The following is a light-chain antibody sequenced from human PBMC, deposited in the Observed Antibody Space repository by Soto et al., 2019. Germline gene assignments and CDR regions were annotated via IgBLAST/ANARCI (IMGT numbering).Light chain of an antibody. V-gene: IGKV3-15*01. J-gene: IGKJ5*01. CDR1: QNILSN. CDR2: GAS. Sequence: EIVMTHSPATLSVSPCERATLSLRASQNILSNLAWYQQKPGQAPRLLIYGASTRATGIPARFSGSGSGTEFTLTISSLQSEDFEIYYCQQYNNWPITFGQGTRLEIK. CDR3: QQYNNWPIT.